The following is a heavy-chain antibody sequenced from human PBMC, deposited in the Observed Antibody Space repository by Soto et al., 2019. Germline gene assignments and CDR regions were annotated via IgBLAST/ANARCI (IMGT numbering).Heavy chain of an antibody. V-gene: IGHV3-30*03. J-gene: IGHJ4*02. CDR2: ISYDGPNQ. CDR3: ARAIAVGSTSLDY. Sequence: SLRLSCAASGFTFSSYAMHWVRQAPGKGLEWVAAISYDGPNQYYGDSVKGRFTISRDNAKNSLYLQMDSLRDEDTAVYFCARAIAVGSTSLDYWGLGTRVTVSS. CDR1: GFTFSSYA. D-gene: IGHD6-19*01.